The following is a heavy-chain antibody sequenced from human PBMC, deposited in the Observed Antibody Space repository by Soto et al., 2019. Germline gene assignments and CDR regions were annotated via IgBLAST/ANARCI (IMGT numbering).Heavy chain of an antibody. Sequence: GGSLRLSCAASGLTFSSYGMHWVRQAPGKGLEWVAVIWYDGSNKYYADSVKGRFTISRDNSKNTLYLQMNSLRAEDTAVYYCARGYCTNVVCKYYYYCGMDFWGQGTTGTGS. D-gene: IGHD2-8*01. J-gene: IGHJ6*02. CDR3: ARGYCTNVVCKYYYYCGMDF. CDR1: GLTFSSYG. CDR2: IWYDGSNK. V-gene: IGHV3-33*01.